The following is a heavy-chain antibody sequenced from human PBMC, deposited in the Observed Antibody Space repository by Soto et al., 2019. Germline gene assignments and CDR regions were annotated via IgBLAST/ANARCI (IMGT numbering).Heavy chain of an antibody. J-gene: IGHJ6*03. D-gene: IGHD3-3*01. CDR1: GFTFSGSA. CDR2: IRSKANSYAT. Sequence: GGSLRLSCAASGFTFSGSAMHWVRQASGKGLEWVGRIRSKANSYATAYAASVKGRFTISRDDSKNTAYLQMNSLKTEDTAVYYCTRDPGPIWSGYRDYYYYMDVWGKGTTVTVSS. V-gene: IGHV3-73*01. CDR3: TRDPGPIWSGYRDYYYYMDV.